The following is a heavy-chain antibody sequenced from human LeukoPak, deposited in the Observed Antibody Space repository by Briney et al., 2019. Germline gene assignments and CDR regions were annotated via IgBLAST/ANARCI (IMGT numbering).Heavy chain of an antibody. J-gene: IGHJ4*02. CDR2: ISGSGGST. D-gene: IGHD5-18*01. CDR3: ARLQEPYAQWLPFDY. V-gene: IGHV3-23*01. CDR1: GFTFSSYA. Sequence: GGSLRLSCAASGFTFSSYAMSWVRQAPGKGLEWVSAISGSGGSTYYADSVKGRFTISRDNSKNTLYLQMNSLRAEDTAVYYCARLQEPYAQWLPFDYWGQGTLVTVSS.